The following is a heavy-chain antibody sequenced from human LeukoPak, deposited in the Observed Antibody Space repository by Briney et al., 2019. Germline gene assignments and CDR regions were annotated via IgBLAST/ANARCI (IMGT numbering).Heavy chain of an antibody. J-gene: IGHJ4*02. CDR1: GLTLSSYW. Sequence: GGSLRLSCAASGLTLSSYWMSWVRQAPGKGLEWVANIKEDGSEKHYVDSVKGRFTISRDNAKNSLYLQMNSLRAEDTAVYYCARGRGYCSSTSCYLIDFWGQGTLVTVSS. D-gene: IGHD2-2*01. CDR2: IKEDGSEK. CDR3: ARGRGYCSSTSCYLIDF. V-gene: IGHV3-7*01.